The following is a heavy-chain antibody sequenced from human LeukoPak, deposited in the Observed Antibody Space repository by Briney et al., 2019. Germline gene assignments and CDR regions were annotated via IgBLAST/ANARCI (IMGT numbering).Heavy chain of an antibody. V-gene: IGHV4-30-2*01. Sequence: SQTLSLTCTVSGGSISSGGYCWSWIRQPPGKGLEWIGYIYHSGSTYYNPSLKSRVTISVDRSKNQFSLKLSSVIAADTAVYYCARVVRYCSSTSCTPPADAFDIWGQGTIVTVSS. J-gene: IGHJ3*02. CDR2: IYHSGST. D-gene: IGHD2-2*01. CDR3: ARVVRYCSSTSCTPPADAFDI. CDR1: GGSISSGGYC.